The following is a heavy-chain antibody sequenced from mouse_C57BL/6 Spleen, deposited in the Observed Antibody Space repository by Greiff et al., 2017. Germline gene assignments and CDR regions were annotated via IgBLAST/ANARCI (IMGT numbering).Heavy chain of an antibody. V-gene: IGHV1-55*01. D-gene: IGHD1-1*01. J-gene: IGHJ4*01. CDR3: ARGEVVPYYAMDY. CDR1: GYTFTSYW. Sequence: QVQLQQPGAELVKPGASVKMSCKASGYTFTSYWITWVKQRPGQGLEWIGDIYPGSGSTNYNEKFKSKATLTVDTSSSTAYMQLSSLTSEDSAVYYCARGEVVPYYAMDYWGQGTSVTVSS. CDR2: IYPGSGST.